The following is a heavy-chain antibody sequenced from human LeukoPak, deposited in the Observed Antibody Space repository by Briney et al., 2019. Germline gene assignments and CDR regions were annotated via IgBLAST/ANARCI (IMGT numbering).Heavy chain of an antibody. J-gene: IGHJ4*02. CDR1: GFSFSSFW. D-gene: IGHD2-2*01. Sequence: PGGSLRLSCAASGFSFSSFWMSWVRQAPGKGLEWVAYIRYDGSNKYYADSVKGRFTVSRDNSKNTLYLQMNSLRVEDTAVYYCAKVLTGYCGSTSCPFDYWGQGTLVTVSS. V-gene: IGHV3-30*02. CDR3: AKVLTGYCGSTSCPFDY. CDR2: IRYDGSNK.